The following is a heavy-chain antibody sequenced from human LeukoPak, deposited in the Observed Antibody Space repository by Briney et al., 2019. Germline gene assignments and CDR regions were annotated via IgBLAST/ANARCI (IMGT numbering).Heavy chain of an antibody. CDR2: IYYSGST. Sequence: PSETLSLTCTVSGGSISSYYWSWIRQPPGKGLEWIGYIYYSGSTNYNPPLKSRVTISVDTAKNQFSLKLSSVTAADTAVYYCARVAASSSWYVGAFDIWGQGTMVTVSS. D-gene: IGHD6-13*01. J-gene: IGHJ3*02. V-gene: IGHV4-59*01. CDR3: ARVAASSSWYVGAFDI. CDR1: GGSISSYY.